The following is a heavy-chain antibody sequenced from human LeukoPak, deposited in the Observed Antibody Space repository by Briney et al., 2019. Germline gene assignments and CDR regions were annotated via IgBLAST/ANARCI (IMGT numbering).Heavy chain of an antibody. D-gene: IGHD3-22*01. J-gene: IGHJ4*02. CDR3: ARGLYDSSGYSDY. Sequence: SVKVSCKASGGTFSSYAISWVRQAPGQGLEWMGGIIPIFGTANYAQKFQGRVTITADESTGTAYMELSSLRSEDTAVYYCARGLYDSSGYSDYWGQGTLVTVSS. CDR2: IIPIFGTA. V-gene: IGHV1-69*13. CDR1: GGTFSSYA.